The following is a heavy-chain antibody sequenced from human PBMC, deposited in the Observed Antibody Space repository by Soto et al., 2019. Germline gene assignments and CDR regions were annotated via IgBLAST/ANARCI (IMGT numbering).Heavy chain of an antibody. CDR3: ARGRPTIFGVGISYYYYVMDV. D-gene: IGHD3-3*01. J-gene: IGHJ6*02. CDR1: GFTFGSYG. CDR2: INSDGSST. V-gene: IGHV3-74*01. Sequence: PGGSLRLSCAASGFTFGSYGMHWVGQGPGKGLVWVSRINSDGSSTSYADSVKGRFTISRDNAKNTLYLQMNSLRAEDTAVYYCARGRPTIFGVGISYYYYVMDVWGQGTTVTVSS.